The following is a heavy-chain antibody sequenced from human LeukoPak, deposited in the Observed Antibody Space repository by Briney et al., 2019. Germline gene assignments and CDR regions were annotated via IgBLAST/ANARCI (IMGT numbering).Heavy chain of an antibody. CDR2: IYWDDDK. CDR3: AHSRYHKNYDILTGYYGY. J-gene: IGHJ4*02. D-gene: IGHD3-9*01. V-gene: IGHV2-5*02. Sequence: KESGPTLVNPTQTLTLTCTFSGFSLSTSGAGVGWIRQPPGKALVWLAFIYWDDDKHYSTSLKSRLTITKDTSKNQVVLTMTNMDPVDTATYYCAHSRYHKNYDILTGYYGYWGQGTLVTVSS. CDR1: GFSLSTSGAG.